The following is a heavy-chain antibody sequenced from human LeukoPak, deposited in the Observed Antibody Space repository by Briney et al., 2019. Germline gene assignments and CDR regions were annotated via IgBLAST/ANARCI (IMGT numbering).Heavy chain of an antibody. V-gene: IGHV3-30-3*01. Sequence: GGSLRLSCAASGFTFSSYAMHWVRQAPGKGLEWVAVISYDGSNKYYADSVKGRFTISRDNSKNTLYLQMNSLRAEDTAVYYCAGDFDYWGQGTLATVSS. CDR2: ISYDGSNK. J-gene: IGHJ4*02. CDR1: GFTFSSYA. CDR3: AGDFDY.